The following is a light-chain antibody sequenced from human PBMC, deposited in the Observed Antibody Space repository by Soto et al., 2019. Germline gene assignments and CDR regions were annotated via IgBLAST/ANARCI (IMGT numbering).Light chain of an antibody. V-gene: IGKV3-11*01. CDR2: DAS. Sequence: IGVTQSPTTLSVSPGERANLTCRASQSVSSHLAWFQQRPGQAPRLLIYDASNRATGIPARFSGRGSGTDFTLTISSLEPEDFAVYYCQQRSSAIPFAQGTRLEIK. CDR3: QQRSSAIP. CDR1: QSVSSH. J-gene: IGKJ5*01.